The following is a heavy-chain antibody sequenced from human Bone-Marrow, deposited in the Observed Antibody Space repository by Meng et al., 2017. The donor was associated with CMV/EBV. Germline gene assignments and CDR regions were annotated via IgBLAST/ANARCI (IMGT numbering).Heavy chain of an antibody. D-gene: IGHD1-1*01. J-gene: IGHJ6*02. CDR1: GGSISSYY. CDR3: ARARRNYYYGMDV. V-gene: IGHV4-59*01. Sequence: SETLSLTCTVSGGSISSYYWSWIRQPPGKGLEWIGYIYYSGSTNYNPSLTSRVTISVDPSKNQFSLKLSSLTAADTAVYYCARARRNYYYGMDVWGQGPTVTVSS. CDR2: IYYSGST.